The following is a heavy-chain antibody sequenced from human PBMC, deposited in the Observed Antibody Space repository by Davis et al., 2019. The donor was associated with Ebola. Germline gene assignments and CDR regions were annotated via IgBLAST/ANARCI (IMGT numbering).Heavy chain of an antibody. V-gene: IGHV1-3*01. CDR3: ARQQWPGDYYYYGMDV. Sequence: ASVKVSCKASGYTFTSYAMHWVRQAPGQRLEWMGWINAGNGNTKYSQKFQGRVTITRDTSASTAYMELSSLKASDTAMYYCARQQWPGDYYYYGMDVWGKGTTVTVSS. D-gene: IGHD6-19*01. J-gene: IGHJ6*04. CDR2: INAGNGNT. CDR1: GYTFTSYA.